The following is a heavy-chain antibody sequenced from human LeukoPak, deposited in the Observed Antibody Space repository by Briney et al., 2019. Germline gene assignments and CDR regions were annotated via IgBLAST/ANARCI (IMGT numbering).Heavy chain of an antibody. CDR1: GYTFTSYG. D-gene: IGHD3-10*01. Sequence: ASVKVSCKASGYTFTSYGISWVRQAPGQGLEWVGWISAYNGNTNYAQKLQGRVTMTTDTSTSTAYMELRSLRSDDTAVYYCARDLPRARGVIITSDAFDIWGQGTMVTVSS. J-gene: IGHJ3*02. V-gene: IGHV1-18*01. CDR2: ISAYNGNT. CDR3: ARDLPRARGVIITSDAFDI.